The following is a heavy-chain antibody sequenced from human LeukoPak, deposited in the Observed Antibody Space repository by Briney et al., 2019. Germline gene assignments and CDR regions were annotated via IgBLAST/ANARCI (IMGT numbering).Heavy chain of an antibody. V-gene: IGHV3-23*01. Sequence: PGGSLRLSCAASGFTFSSYAMSWVRQAPGKGLEWVSAISGSGGSTYYADSVKGRFTISRDNSKNALYLQMNSLRAEDTAVYYCAKPMYYYDSSGYRIGAYYFDYWGQGTLVTVSS. CDR2: ISGSGGST. CDR3: AKPMYYYDSSGYRIGAYYFDY. J-gene: IGHJ4*02. CDR1: GFTFSSYA. D-gene: IGHD3-22*01.